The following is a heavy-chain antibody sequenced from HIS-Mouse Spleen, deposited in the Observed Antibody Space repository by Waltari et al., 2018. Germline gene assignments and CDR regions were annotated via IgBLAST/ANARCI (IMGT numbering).Heavy chain of an antibody. Sequence: EVQLVESGGGLVQPGGSLRLSCAASGFTFSSYWMSWVRQAPGKGLEWVANIKQDGSEKYNVDSVKGRCTISRDSAKNSLYLQMNSLRAEDTAVYYCARERRGPGWFDPWGQGTLVTVSS. D-gene: IGHD5-12*01. J-gene: IGHJ5*02. CDR1: GFTFSSYW. V-gene: IGHV3-7*01. CDR3: ARERRGPGWFDP. CDR2: IKQDGSEK.